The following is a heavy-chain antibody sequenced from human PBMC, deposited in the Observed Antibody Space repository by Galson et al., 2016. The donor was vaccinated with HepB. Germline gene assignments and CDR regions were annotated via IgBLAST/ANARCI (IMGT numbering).Heavy chain of an antibody. V-gene: IGHV7-4-1*02. Sequence: SVKVSCKASGYTFTTYTMNWVRQAPGQGLEWMGWINTNTGNPTYAQGSTGRFVFSLDTSVSTAYLQISSLKAEDTAVYYCARDPSVRLLRHFDLWGRGTLVTVSS. J-gene: IGHJ2*01. D-gene: IGHD1-1*01. CDR3: ARDPSVRLLRHFDL. CDR2: INTNTGNP. CDR1: GYTFTTYT.